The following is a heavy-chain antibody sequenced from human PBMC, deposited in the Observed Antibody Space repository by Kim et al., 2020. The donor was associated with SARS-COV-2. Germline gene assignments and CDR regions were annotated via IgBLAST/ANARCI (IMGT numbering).Heavy chain of an antibody. CDR3: ARGHSSSWYWAFDI. V-gene: IGHV3-13*01. J-gene: IGHJ3*02. Sequence: GGSLRLSCAVSGFTFSSYDMHWVRQATGKGLEWVSAIGTAGDTYYPGSVKGRFPISREHAKNSLYLQLNSLRAGDTAVYYCARGHSSSWYWAFDIWGQGT. CDR2: IGTAGDT. CDR1: GFTFSSYD. D-gene: IGHD6-13*01.